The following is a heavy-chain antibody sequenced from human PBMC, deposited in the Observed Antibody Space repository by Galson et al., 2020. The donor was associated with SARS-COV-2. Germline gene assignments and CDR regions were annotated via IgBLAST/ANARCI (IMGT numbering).Heavy chain of an antibody. CDR2: IGTAGDT. CDR3: ARGVTMVRGVISYYYYGMDV. D-gene: IGHD3-10*01. V-gene: IGHV3-13*01. J-gene: IGHJ6*02. Sequence: GESLKISCAASGFTFSSYDMHWVRQATGKGLEWVSAIGTAGDTYYPGSVKGRFTISRENAKNSLYLQMNSLRAGDTAVYYCARGVTMVRGVISYYYYGMDVWGQGTTVTVSS. CDR1: GFTFSSYD.